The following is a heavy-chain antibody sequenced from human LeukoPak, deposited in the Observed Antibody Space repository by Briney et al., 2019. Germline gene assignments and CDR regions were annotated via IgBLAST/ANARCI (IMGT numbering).Heavy chain of an antibody. Sequence: PGGSLRLSCAASGFTFSSSWMHWVCQAPEKGLEWVADIKCDGSEKYYVDSVKGRLTISRDNAKNSLYPQVNSLRAEDMTVHYCVRAIMTTAINWFDPWGQGTLVTVSS. D-gene: IGHD4-17*01. V-gene: IGHV3-52*01. CDR2: IKCDGSEK. J-gene: IGHJ5*02. CDR3: VRAIMTTAINWFDP. CDR1: GFTFSSSW.